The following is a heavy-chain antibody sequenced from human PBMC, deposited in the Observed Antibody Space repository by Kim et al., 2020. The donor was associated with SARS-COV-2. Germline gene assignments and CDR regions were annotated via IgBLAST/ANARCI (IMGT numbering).Heavy chain of an antibody. CDR3: VREPRN. Sequence: GGAIKYADSVNGRFTISKDNTKKSLSLQRNSLKPEDTAVYYCVREPRNWGQGTLVTVSP. V-gene: IGHV3-11*01. CDR2: GGAI. J-gene: IGHJ4*02.